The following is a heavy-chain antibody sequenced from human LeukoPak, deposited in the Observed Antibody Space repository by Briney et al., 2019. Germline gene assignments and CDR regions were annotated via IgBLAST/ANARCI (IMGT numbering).Heavy chain of an antibody. V-gene: IGHV1-18*01. Sequence: ASVKASCKASGYTFTSYGISWVRQAPGQGLEWMGWISAYNGNTNYAQKLQGRVTMTTDTSTSTAYMELRSLRSDDTAVYYCARVAVVVPAAIPYYYGMDVWGQGTTVTVSS. CDR3: ARVAVVVPAAIPYYYGMDV. J-gene: IGHJ6*02. CDR2: ISAYNGNT. D-gene: IGHD2-2*01. CDR1: GYTFTSYG.